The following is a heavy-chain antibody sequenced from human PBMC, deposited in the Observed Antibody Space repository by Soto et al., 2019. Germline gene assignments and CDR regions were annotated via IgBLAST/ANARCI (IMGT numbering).Heavy chain of an antibody. CDR1: GFTFADYT. CDR2: IRNKAYGGPT. J-gene: IGHJ4*02. D-gene: IGHD5-12*01. V-gene: IGHV3-49*03. CDR3: TRNGRYSGYPPPTF. Sequence: EVQLVESGGGLVQPGRTMRLSCTTSGFTFADYTLSWFRQAPGKGQEWLGFIRNKAYGGPTEYAASVKGSFSIARDDSKRIAYLQMNSLKTAETAVYYCTRNGRYSGYPPPTFWGQGTLVIFPS.